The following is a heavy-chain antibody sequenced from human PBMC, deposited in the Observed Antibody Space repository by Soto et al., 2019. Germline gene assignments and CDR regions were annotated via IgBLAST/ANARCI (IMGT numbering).Heavy chain of an antibody. V-gene: IGHV3-23*01. D-gene: IGHD3-10*01. CDR1: GFTFSSYA. CDR3: SKDYGSGSYYLQYYFDY. J-gene: IGHJ4*02. Sequence: EVQLLESGGGLVQPGGSLRLSCAASGFTFSSYAMSWVRQAPGKGLEWVSAISGSGGSTYYADSVKGRFTISRDNSKKTLYLQMNSLRAEDTAVYYCSKDYGSGSYYLQYYFDYWGQGTLVNVSS. CDR2: ISGSGGST.